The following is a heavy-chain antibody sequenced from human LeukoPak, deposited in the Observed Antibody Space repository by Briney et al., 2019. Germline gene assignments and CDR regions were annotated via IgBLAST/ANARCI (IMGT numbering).Heavy chain of an antibody. V-gene: IGHV1-69*13. CDR3: ARSSLVRWLVRNYYYYGMDV. D-gene: IGHD6-19*01. J-gene: IGHJ6*02. CDR1: GGTFSSYA. Sequence: SVKVSCKASGGTFSSYAISWVRQAPGQGLEWMGGIIPIFGTANYAQKFQGRVTITADESTSTAYMELSSLRSEDTAVYYCARSSLVRWLVRNYYYYGMDVWGQGTTVTVSS. CDR2: IIPIFGTA.